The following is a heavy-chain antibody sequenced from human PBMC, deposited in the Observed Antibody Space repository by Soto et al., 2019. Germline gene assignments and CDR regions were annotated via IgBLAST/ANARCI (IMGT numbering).Heavy chain of an antibody. D-gene: IGHD5-18*01. Sequence: PSETLSLTCTVSGGSISSSSYYWGWIRQPQGKGLEWIGSIYYSGSTYYNPSLKSRVTISVDTSKNQFSLKLSSVTAADTAVYYCARERGYSYGYVEDSYGDYYYYGMDVWGQGTTVTVSS. CDR3: ARERGYSYGYVEDSYGDYYYYGMDV. CDR1: GGSISSSSYY. CDR2: IYYSGST. J-gene: IGHJ6*02. V-gene: IGHV4-39*01.